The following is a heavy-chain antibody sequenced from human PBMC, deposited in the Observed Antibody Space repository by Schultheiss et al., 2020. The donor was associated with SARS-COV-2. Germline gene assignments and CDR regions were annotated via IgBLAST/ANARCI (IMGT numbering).Heavy chain of an antibody. Sequence: SETLSLTCTVSGGSVSSGSYYWSWIRQPPGKGLEWIGEINHSGSTNYNPSLKSRVTISVDTSKSQFSLKLSSVTAADTAVYYCAKLSRKWVVAATATPLPLPDYWGQGTLVTVAS. CDR3: AKLSRKWVVAATATPLPLPDY. CDR2: INHSGST. CDR1: GGSVSSGSYY. J-gene: IGHJ4*02. D-gene: IGHD2-15*01. V-gene: IGHV4-39*01.